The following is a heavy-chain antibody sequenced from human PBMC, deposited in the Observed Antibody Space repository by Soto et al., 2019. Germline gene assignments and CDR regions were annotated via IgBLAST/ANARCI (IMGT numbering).Heavy chain of an antibody. D-gene: IGHD3-22*01. J-gene: IGHJ6*02. Sequence: QVQLVQSGAEVKKPGSSVKVSCKASGGTFSSYAISWVRQAPGQGLEWMGGIIPIFGTANYAQKFQGSVTITADESTSTAYMELSSLRSDDTAVYYCARDRSSVYAYSYGMDVWGQGTTVTVSS. CDR2: IIPIFGTA. CDR3: ARDRSSVYAYSYGMDV. CDR1: GGTFSSYA. V-gene: IGHV1-69*12.